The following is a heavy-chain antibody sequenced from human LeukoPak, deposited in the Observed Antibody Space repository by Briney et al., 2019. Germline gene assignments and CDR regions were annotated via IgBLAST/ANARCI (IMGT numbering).Heavy chain of an antibody. D-gene: IGHD4-17*01. CDR3: ARGKDYGDYATPTFDI. CDR2: ISSSSSYI. CDR1: GFTFSSYS. J-gene: IGHJ3*02. V-gene: IGHV3-21*01. Sequence: PGGSLRLSCAASGFTFSSYSMNWVRQAPGKGLEWVSSISSSSSYIYYADSVKGRFTISRDNAKNSLYLQMNSLRAEDTAVYYCARGKDYGDYATPTFDIWGQGTMVTVSS.